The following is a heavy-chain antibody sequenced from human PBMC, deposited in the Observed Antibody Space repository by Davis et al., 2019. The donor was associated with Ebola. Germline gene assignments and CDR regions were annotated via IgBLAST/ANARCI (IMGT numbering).Heavy chain of an antibody. D-gene: IGHD2-2*01. Sequence: ASVKVSCKASGYTFTSYDINWVRQATGQGLEWMGWMNPNSGNTGYAQKFQGRVTITRNTSISTAYMELSSLRSEDTAVYYCARPCSSTSCYALGYWGQGTLVTVSS. CDR2: MNPNSGNT. CDR1: GYTFTSYD. CDR3: ARPCSSTSCYALGY. J-gene: IGHJ4*02. V-gene: IGHV1-8*03.